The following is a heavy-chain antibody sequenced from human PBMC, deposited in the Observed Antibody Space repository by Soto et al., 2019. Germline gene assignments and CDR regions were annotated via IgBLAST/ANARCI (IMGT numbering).Heavy chain of an antibody. CDR2: INHSGST. CDR3: ARAGYSSSQFLFDY. J-gene: IGHJ4*02. D-gene: IGHD6-13*01. CDR1: GGSFSGYY. Sequence: SETLSLTCAVYGGSFSGYYWSWIRQPPGKGLEWIGEINHSGSTNYNPSLKSRVTISVDTSKNQFSLKLSSVTAADTAVYYCARAGYSSSQFLFDYWGQGTLVTVSS. V-gene: IGHV4-34*01.